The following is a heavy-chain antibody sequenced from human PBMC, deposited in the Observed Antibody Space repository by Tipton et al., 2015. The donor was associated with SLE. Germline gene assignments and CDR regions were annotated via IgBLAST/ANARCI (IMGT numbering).Heavy chain of an antibody. CDR2: ISRSGDTM. J-gene: IGHJ1*01. V-gene: IGHV3-11*01. CDR1: GFTFSDYY. D-gene: IGHD6-13*01. Sequence: EASGFTFSDYYMSWIRQLPGKGLEWISIISRSGDTMSYADSVKGRFTISRDNAKKSLYLQMSSLRVEDTAVYYCVRDIVAPGSTEYFHHWGQGTLVTVSS. CDR3: VRDIVAPGSTEYFHH.